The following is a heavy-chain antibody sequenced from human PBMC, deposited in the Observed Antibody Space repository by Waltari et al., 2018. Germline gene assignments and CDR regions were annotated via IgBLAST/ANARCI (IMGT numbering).Heavy chain of an antibody. CDR1: GGSISSGGYY. CDR3: ARDNRGSSWYWYFDL. V-gene: IGHV4-31*03. J-gene: IGHJ2*01. Sequence: QVQLQESGPGLVKPSQTLSLTCTVSGGSISSGGYYWSWIRQHPGKGLEWIGYIYYSGSTYYNPSLKSRVTISVDTSKNQFSLKLSSVTAADTAVYYCARDNRGSSWYWYFDLWGRGTLVTVSS. CDR2: IYYSGST. D-gene: IGHD6-13*01.